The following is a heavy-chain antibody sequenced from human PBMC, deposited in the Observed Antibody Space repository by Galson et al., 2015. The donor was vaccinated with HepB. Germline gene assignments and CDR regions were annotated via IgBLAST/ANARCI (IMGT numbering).Heavy chain of an antibody. D-gene: IGHD3-3*01. CDR1: GFTFSNYA. CDR2: ISSDGSNK. Sequence: SLRLSCAASGFTFSNYAMHWVRQAPGKGLEWVTVISSDGSNKYYADSVRGRFTISRDNSKNTLYLQMNSLRAEDTAVYYCARDGYDFWSAHTRINMVGNNWFDPWGQGTLVTVSS. J-gene: IGHJ5*02. V-gene: IGHV3-30-3*01. CDR3: ARDGYDFWSAHTRINMVGNNWFDP.